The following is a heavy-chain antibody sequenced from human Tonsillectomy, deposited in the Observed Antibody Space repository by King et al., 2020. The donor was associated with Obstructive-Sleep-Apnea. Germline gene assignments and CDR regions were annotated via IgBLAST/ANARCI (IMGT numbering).Heavy chain of an antibody. D-gene: IGHD3-22*01. CDR1: GYTFTGYY. CDR2: INPDSGGT. CDR3: ARVVTDYYDSSGYLY. Sequence: VQLVESGAEVKKPGASVKVSCKASGYTFTGYYIHWVRQAPGQGLEWMGWINPDSGGTKYAQKFQGRVTMTSDTSISTAYMELSSLRSDDTAVFYCARVVTDYYDSSGYLYWGQGTLVSVSS. J-gene: IGHJ4*02. V-gene: IGHV1-2*02.